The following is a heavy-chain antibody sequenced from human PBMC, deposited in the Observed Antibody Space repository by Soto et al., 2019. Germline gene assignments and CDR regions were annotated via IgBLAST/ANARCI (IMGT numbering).Heavy chain of an antibody. D-gene: IGHD2-2*01. CDR3: AKDHPRSSTSLY. V-gene: IGHV3-23*01. CDR2: ISGSGGST. J-gene: IGHJ4*02. CDR1: GFTFSSYA. Sequence: HPGGSLRLSCAASGFTFSSYAMSWVRQAPGKGLEWVSAISGSGGSTHYADSVKGRFTISRDNSKNTLYLQMNSLRAEDTAVYYCAKDHPRSSTSLYWGQGALVTVSS.